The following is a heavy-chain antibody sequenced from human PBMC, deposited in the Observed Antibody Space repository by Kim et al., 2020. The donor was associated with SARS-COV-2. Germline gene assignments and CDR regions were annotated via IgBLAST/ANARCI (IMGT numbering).Heavy chain of an antibody. V-gene: IGHV3-23*01. D-gene: IGHD2-15*01. Sequence: GGSLRLSCAASGFTFSSYVMTWVRQAPGKGLEWVSGISGSGSSTYYADSVKGRFTISRDNYKNTLYLQMNSLSAVDTAVYYCAKRGWDCTGGSCYLTFDYGRHGAMVPLSS. J-gene: IGHJ4*01. CDR2: ISGSGSST. CDR1: GFTFSSYV. CDR3: AKRGWDCTGGSCYLTFDY.